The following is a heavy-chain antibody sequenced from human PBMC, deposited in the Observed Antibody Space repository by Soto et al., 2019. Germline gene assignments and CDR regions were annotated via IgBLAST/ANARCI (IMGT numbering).Heavy chain of an antibody. CDR2: IYWDDDK. J-gene: IGHJ5*02. D-gene: IGHD3-22*01. CDR3: AHRSYDSSGYLNWFDP. Sequence: QITLKESGPTLVKPTQTLTLTCTCSGFSVSTSGVAVGWIRQPPGKALEWLALIYWDDDKRYSPSLKSRLAITKDPPKNQVVLIMTNMDPVDTATYYCAHRSYDSSGYLNWFDPWGQGTLVTVSS. CDR1: GFSVSTSGVA. V-gene: IGHV2-5*02.